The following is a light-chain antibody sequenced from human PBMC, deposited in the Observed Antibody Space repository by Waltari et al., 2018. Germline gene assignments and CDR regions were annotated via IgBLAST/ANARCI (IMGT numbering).Light chain of an antibody. J-gene: IGLJ2*01. V-gene: IGLV2-14*01. CDR3: SSYTSSGVV. Sequence: QYALTHPASASGPSGQAIIISCTGTGRDVGGYESVSWYQQYPGKAPRLIIYDVYNRPSGVSNRFSGSKSDNTASLTISGLQAEDESVYYCSSYTSSGVVFGGGTKLTVL. CDR2: DVY. CDR1: GRDVGGYES.